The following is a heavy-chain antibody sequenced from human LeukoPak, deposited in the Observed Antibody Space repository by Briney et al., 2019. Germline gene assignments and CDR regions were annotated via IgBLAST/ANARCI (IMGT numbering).Heavy chain of an antibody. Sequence: SVKVSCKTSGFTFSNSAIQWVRQARGQRLEWIGWVIVGSGKTHYAQNIQERITITRDTSTNTAYMELNSLTSEDTAVYYCAAELYSGTYGRCCSFAFWGQGTLVTVSS. CDR3: AAELYSGTYGRCCSFAF. CDR2: VIVGSGKT. V-gene: IGHV1-58*02. J-gene: IGHJ4*02. CDR1: GFTFSNSA. D-gene: IGHD1-26*01.